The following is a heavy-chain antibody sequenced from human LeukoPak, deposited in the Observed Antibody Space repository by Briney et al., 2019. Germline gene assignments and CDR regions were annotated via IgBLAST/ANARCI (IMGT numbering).Heavy chain of an antibody. CDR3: ARALDGSGSRSLDS. J-gene: IGHJ4*02. CDR1: GFTFSTYT. Sequence: PGGSLRLSCAASGFTFSTYTMYWVRHPPGKRLEWVSIIGSSGGGIHYADSVKGRFTISRDNAKNTLYLQMNSLRAEDTAVYYCARALDGSGSRSLDSWGQGTLVTVSS. CDR2: IGSSGGGI. D-gene: IGHD3-10*01. V-gene: IGHV3-21*01.